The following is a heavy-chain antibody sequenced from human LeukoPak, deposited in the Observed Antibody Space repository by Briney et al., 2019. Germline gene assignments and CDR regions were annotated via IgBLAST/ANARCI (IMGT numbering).Heavy chain of an antibody. CDR3: ARGPTTYSSSWYGGVSRPIDY. CDR2: IYYSGST. D-gene: IGHD6-13*01. V-gene: IGHV4-59*01. CDR1: GGSISSYY. Sequence: PSETLSLTCSVCGGSISSYYWSWIRQPPGKGLEWIGYIYYSGSTNYNPSLKSRVTISVDTSKNQFSLKLSSVTAADTAVYYCARGPTTYSSSWYGGVSRPIDYWGQGTLVTVSS. J-gene: IGHJ4*02.